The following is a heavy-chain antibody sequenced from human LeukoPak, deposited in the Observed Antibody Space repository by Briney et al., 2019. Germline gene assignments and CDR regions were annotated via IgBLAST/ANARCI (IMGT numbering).Heavy chain of an antibody. CDR2: ISGSGGST. Sequence: GGSLRLSCAASGFTFSSYAMSWVRQAPGKGLEWVSAISGSGGSTYYADSVKGRFTISRDNSKNTLYLQMNSLRAEDTAVYYFAKVTAYYYDSSGYSYFDYWGQGTLVTVSS. D-gene: IGHD3-22*01. CDR1: GFTFSSYA. J-gene: IGHJ4*02. V-gene: IGHV3-23*01. CDR3: AKVTAYYYDSSGYSYFDY.